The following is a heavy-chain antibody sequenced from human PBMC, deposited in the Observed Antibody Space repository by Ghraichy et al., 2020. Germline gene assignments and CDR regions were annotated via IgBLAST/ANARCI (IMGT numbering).Heavy chain of an antibody. CDR3: ARTRGNSYGLVFKYFQH. D-gene: IGHD5-18*01. J-gene: IGHJ1*01. CDR1: GGSFSGYY. Sequence: SETLSLTCAVYGGSFSGYYWSWIRQPPGKGLEWIGEINHSGSTNYNPSLKSRVNISVDTSKNQFSLKLSSVTAADTAVYYCARTRGNSYGLVFKYFQHWGQGTLVTVSS. CDR2: INHSGST. V-gene: IGHV4-34*01.